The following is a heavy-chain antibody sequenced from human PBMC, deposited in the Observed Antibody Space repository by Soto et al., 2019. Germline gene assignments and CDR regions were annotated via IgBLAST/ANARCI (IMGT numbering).Heavy chain of an antibody. V-gene: IGHV3-21*01. D-gene: IGHD3-9*01. CDR3: ARALRYFDWPVDY. CDR1: GFTFSSYS. CDR2: ISSSSSYI. Sequence: GVSLRLSFAASGFTFSSYSMNWVRQAPGKGLEWVSSISSSSSYIYYADSVKGRFTISRDNAKNSLYLQMNSLRAEDTAVYYCARALRYFDWPVDYWGQGTLVTVSS. J-gene: IGHJ4*02.